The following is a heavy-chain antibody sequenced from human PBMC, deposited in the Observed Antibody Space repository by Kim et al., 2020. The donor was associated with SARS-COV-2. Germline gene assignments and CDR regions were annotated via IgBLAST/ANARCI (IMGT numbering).Heavy chain of an antibody. CDR2: IYYSGST. D-gene: IGHD3-3*01. V-gene: IGHV4-31*03. J-gene: IGHJ4*02. CDR3: ARVRSFFGVVRNFDY. Sequence: SETLSLTCTVSGGSISSGGYYWSWIRQHPGKGLEWIGYIYYSGSTYYNPSLKSRVTISVDTSKNQFSLKLSSVIAADTAVYYCARVRSFFGVVRNFDYWGQGTLVTVSS. CDR1: GGSISSGGYY.